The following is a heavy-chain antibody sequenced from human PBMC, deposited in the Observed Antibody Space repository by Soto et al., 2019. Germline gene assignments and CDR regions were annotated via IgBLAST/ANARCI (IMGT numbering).Heavy chain of an antibody. D-gene: IGHD3-9*01. V-gene: IGHV4-59*01. J-gene: IGHJ3*02. Sequence: QVHLQESGPGLVKPSETLSLTCTVSGDSISSSYWNWIRQAPGKGLEWIGYIYYSGSTNFSPSLTSRVTISIDTSKEQFSLKLSSVTAADTAVYYCARLYTFYDLLTGSQLYAFDIWGQGTMVTVSS. CDR1: GDSISSSY. CDR3: ARLYTFYDLLTGSQLYAFDI. CDR2: IYYSGST.